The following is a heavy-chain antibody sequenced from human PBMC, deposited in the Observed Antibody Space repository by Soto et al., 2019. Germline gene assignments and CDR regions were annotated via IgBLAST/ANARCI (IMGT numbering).Heavy chain of an antibody. CDR1: GYTFIPFE. CDR2: MNPGSGKT. Sequence: GASLKVSCKSSGYTFIPFEISWVRQAVGQGLEWLGWMNPGSGKTGYASKFQGRVAMTRDASTGTSHLELSSLTSDDTAVYYCARMASAGTLNWFDPWGQGTLVTVSS. J-gene: IGHJ5*02. CDR3: ARMASAGTLNWFDP. V-gene: IGHV1-8*02. D-gene: IGHD6-13*01.